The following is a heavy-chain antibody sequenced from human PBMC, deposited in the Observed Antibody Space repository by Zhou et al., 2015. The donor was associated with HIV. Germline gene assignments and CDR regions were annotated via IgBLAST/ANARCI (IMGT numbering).Heavy chain of an antibody. Sequence: QLVESGGGLVQPGGSLRLSCAASGFTFTINWMHWVRQAPGKGLMWVARIESDGQTTTYADSVKGRFTISRDNFRNTLHLQMSSLSVEDTAVYYCAKIGELGKWYFDLWGLAPWSVSPQ. J-gene: IGHJ2*01. D-gene: IGHD7-27*01. CDR2: IESDGQTT. V-gene: IGHV3-74*01. CDR3: AKIGELGKWYFDL. CDR1: GFTFTINW.